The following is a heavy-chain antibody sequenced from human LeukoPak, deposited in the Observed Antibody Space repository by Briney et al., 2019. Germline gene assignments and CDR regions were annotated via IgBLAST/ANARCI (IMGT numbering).Heavy chain of an antibody. V-gene: IGHV1-2*02. D-gene: IGHD3-22*01. CDR1: GYTFTIYY. CDR2: INPNSGGA. CDR3: ARDSRNYYDSRGGGDEAFDI. J-gene: IGHJ3*02. Sequence: GASVTVSCKTSGYTFTIYYIQWVRQAPGQGREWMGWINPNSGGASYVQKFQGRVTMTSDTSISTAFMYLSSLRSDDTAVYYCARDSRNYYDSRGGGDEAFDIWGQGTMVTVSS.